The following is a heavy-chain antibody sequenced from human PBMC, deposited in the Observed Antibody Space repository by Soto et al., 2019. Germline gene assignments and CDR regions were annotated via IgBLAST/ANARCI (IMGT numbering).Heavy chain of an antibody. CDR1: GFTFSSYS. Sequence: GGSLRLSCAASGFTFSSYSMNWVRQAPGKGLEWVSSISSSSYIYYADSVKGRFTISRDNAKNSLYLQMNSLRAEDTAVYYCARGPLWEDFDYWGQGTLVTVSS. CDR3: ARGPLWEDFDY. CDR2: ISSSSYI. D-gene: IGHD3-10*01. V-gene: IGHV3-21*01. J-gene: IGHJ4*02.